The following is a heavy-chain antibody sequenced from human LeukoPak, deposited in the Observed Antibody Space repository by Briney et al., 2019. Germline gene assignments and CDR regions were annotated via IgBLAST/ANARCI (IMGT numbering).Heavy chain of an antibody. CDR1: GYTFTSYG. CDR2: ISTYNGNT. Sequence: ASVKVSCKASGYTFTSYGISWVRQAPGHGFEWMGWISTYNGNTNYAQKLQGRVTMTTDTSTSTAYMELRSLRSDDTAVYYCARGNYDFWSGYPTSTHYFDYWGQGTLVTVSS. D-gene: IGHD3-3*01. J-gene: IGHJ4*02. CDR3: ARGNYDFWSGYPTSTHYFDY. V-gene: IGHV1-18*04.